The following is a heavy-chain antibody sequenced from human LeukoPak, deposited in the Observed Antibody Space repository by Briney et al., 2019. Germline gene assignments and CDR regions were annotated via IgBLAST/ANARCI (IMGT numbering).Heavy chain of an antibody. D-gene: IGHD1/OR15-1a*01. CDR1: GGSFSGYY. J-gene: IGHJ4*02. CDR3: ARGRTGFN. CDR2: INHSGST. V-gene: IGHV4-34*01. Sequence: PSETLSLTCAVYGGSFSGYYWSWIRQPPGKGLEWIGEINHSGSTNYNPSLKSRVTISVDTSKSQFSLKLSSVAAADTAVYYCARGRTGFNWGQGTLVTVSS.